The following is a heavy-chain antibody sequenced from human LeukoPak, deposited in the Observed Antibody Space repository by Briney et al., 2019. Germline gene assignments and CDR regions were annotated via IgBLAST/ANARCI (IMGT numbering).Heavy chain of an antibody. Sequence: PGGSLRLSCAASGFTFSNYGMFWVRQAPGKGLEYVAFIWYDGTNEHYVDSVKGRFTISRDNYRNTLYLQMNSVRPEDTAVHYCAKGYANGWNFEDYWGQGTLVTVSS. V-gene: IGHV3-30*02. CDR2: IWYDGTNE. D-gene: IGHD3-9*01. CDR1: GFTFSNYG. CDR3: AKGYANGWNFEDY. J-gene: IGHJ4*02.